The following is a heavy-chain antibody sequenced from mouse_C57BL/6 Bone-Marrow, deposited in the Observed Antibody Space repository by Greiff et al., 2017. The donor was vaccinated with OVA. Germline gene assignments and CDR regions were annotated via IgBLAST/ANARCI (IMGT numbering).Heavy chain of an antibody. CDR2: IDPNRGGT. D-gene: IGHD2-4*01. CDR3: AGGIYYDYDSVAY. CDR1: GYTFTSYW. Sequence: QVQLQQPGAELVKPGASVKLSCKASGYTFTSYWMHWVKQRPGRGLEWIGRIDPNRGGTKYNEKFKSKATLTVDKPSSTAYMQLSSLTSEDSAGYYGAGGIYYDYDSVAYWGQGTLVTVSA. J-gene: IGHJ3*01. V-gene: IGHV1-72*01.